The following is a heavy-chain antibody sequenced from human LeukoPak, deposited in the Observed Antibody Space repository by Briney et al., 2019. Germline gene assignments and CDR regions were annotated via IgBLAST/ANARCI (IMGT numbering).Heavy chain of an antibody. CDR2: IIPSGGST. Sequence: ASVKVSCKASGYTFINYFIHWVRQAPGRGLEWMGIIIPSGGSTNHAQKFQGRLTMTRDTSTSTVYMDLSSLRSEDTAVYYCARDLKGDGYNFDYWGQGTLVTVSS. CDR1: GYTFINYF. CDR3: ARDLKGDGYNFDY. V-gene: IGHV1-46*01. J-gene: IGHJ4*02. D-gene: IGHD5-24*01.